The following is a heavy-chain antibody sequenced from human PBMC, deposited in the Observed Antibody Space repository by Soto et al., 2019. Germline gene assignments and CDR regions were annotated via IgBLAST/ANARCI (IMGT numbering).Heavy chain of an antibody. Sequence: GGSLRLSCAASGFTFSDYYMSWIRQAPGKGLEWVSYISSSGSTIYYADSVKGRFTISRDNAKNSLYLQMNSLRAEDTAVYYCARSNGALVPPPGWFDPWGQGTLVTVSS. D-gene: IGHD2-8*02. CDR3: ARSNGALVPPPGWFDP. CDR2: ISSSGSTI. CDR1: GFTFSDYY. V-gene: IGHV3-11*01. J-gene: IGHJ5*02.